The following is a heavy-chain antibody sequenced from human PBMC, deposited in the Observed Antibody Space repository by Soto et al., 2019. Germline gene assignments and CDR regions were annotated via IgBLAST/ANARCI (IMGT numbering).Heavy chain of an antibody. V-gene: IGHV4-59*01. Sequence: PSETLSLTCTVSGGSLSSYYLSWVRQPPGKGLECIGYIYYSGSTNYNPSLKSRVTISLDTSKNHFSLKLSSVTPADTAVYYCARLGGYYYMDVWGKGTTVTVSS. CDR1: GGSLSSYY. D-gene: IGHD3-10*01. CDR2: IYYSGST. CDR3: ARLGGYYYMDV. J-gene: IGHJ6*03.